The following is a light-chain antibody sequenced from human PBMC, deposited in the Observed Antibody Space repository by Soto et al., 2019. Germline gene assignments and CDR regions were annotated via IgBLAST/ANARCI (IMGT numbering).Light chain of an antibody. J-gene: IGKJ1*01. CDR3: QQDNSYWT. Sequence: DIQMTHSPSTLSASLGDRVTITCRASHSISSWLVWYQQKPGKAPKLLIYKASSLESGVTSRFSGSGSGTAFTLTIRSLQHDHFATYYCQQDNSYWTFGQGTKVEIK. CDR1: HSISSW. CDR2: KAS. V-gene: IGKV1-5*03.